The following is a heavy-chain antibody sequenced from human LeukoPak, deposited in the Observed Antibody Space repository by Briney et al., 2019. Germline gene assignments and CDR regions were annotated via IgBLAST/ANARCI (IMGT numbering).Heavy chain of an antibody. V-gene: IGHV3-21*01. D-gene: IGHD2-2*01. CDR3: ASQLGYCSSTSCRHASDI. CDR2: ISSSSSYI. Sequence: PGGSLRLSCAASGFTFSSYSMNWVRQAPGKGLEWVSSISSSSSYIYYADSVKGRFTISRDNAKNSLYLQMNSLRAEDTAVYYCASQLGYCSSTSCRHASDIWGQGTMVTVSS. J-gene: IGHJ3*02. CDR1: GFTFSSYS.